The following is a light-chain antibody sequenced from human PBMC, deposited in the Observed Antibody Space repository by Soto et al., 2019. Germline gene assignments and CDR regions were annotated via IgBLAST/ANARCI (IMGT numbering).Light chain of an antibody. CDR3: QHRSSWPLT. V-gene: IGKV3-11*01. J-gene: IGKJ4*01. Sequence: IVLTHALATLSWSKSERATLSRRASQSISSYLGWYQQKPGQAPRLLIYDASNRATGIPARFSGSGSGTDFTLTISSLEPEDFAVYYCQHRSSWPLTFGGGTKADIK. CDR2: DAS. CDR1: QSISSY.